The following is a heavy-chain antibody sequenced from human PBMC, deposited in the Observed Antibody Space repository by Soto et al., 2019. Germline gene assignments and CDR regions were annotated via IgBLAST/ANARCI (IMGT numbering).Heavy chain of an antibody. CDR3: ARAQGGLSSSWYDDAFDI. CDR2: INHSGST. Sequence: SETLSLTCAVYGGSFSGYYWSWIRQPPGKGLEWIGEINHSGSTNYNPSLKSRVTISVDTSKNQFSLKLSSVTAADTAVYYCARAQGGLSSSWYDDAFDIWGQGTMVTVSS. D-gene: IGHD6-13*01. CDR1: GGSFSGYY. V-gene: IGHV4-34*01. J-gene: IGHJ3*02.